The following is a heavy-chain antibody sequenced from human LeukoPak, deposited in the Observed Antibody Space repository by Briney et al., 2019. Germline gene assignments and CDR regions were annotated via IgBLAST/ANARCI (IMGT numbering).Heavy chain of an antibody. V-gene: IGHV3-23*01. CDR3: ARYGRYSSGWYYFDY. CDR1: GFTFSSYG. J-gene: IGHJ4*02. CDR2: ISGSGGST. D-gene: IGHD6-19*01. Sequence: QTGGTLRLSCAASGFTFSSYGMSWVRQAPGKGLEWVSAISGSGGSTYYADSVKGRFTISRDNSKNTLYLQMNSLRAEDTAVYYCARYGRYSSGWYYFDYWGQGTLVTVSS.